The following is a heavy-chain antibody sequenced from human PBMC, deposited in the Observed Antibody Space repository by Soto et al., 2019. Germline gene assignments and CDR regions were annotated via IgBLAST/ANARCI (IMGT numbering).Heavy chain of an antibody. J-gene: IGHJ4*02. CDR3: AREIERLLGY. Sequence: LRLSCAASGFTFSNYNMNWVRQAPGKGLEWVAVISYDGRNKYYADSVKGRFTISRDNSKNTLYLQMNSLRAEDTAVYYCAREIERLLGYWGQGTLVTVSS. CDR2: ISYDGRNK. V-gene: IGHV3-30-3*01. D-gene: IGHD3-3*01. CDR1: GFTFSNYN.